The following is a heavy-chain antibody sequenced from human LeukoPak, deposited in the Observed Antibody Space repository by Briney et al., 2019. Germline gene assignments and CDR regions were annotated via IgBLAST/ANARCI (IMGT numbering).Heavy chain of an antibody. CDR2: IYCSGST. CDR3: ARDRSWSFFSA. Sequence: SETLSLTCTVSGGSISSYYWSWVRQPPGKGLEWIGYIYCSGSTSYNPSLKSRVTISVDTSKNQFSLKLSSVTAADTAVYYCARDRSWSFFSAWGQGTLVTVSS. V-gene: IGHV4-59*01. J-gene: IGHJ4*02. CDR1: GGSISSYY. D-gene: IGHD6-13*01.